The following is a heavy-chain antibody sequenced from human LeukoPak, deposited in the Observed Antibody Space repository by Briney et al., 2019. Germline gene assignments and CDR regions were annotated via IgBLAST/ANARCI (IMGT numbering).Heavy chain of an antibody. CDR2: IYYSGST. J-gene: IGHJ5*02. V-gene: IGHV4-61*01. D-gene: IGHD6-13*01. CDR1: GGSISSSSYY. CDR3: ARDYSSSWANWFDP. Sequence: KPSETLSLTCTVSGGSISSSSYYWGWIRQPPGKGLEWIGYIYYSGSTNYNPSLKSRVTISVDTSKNQFSLKLSSVTAADTAVYYCARDYSSSWANWFDPWGQGTLVTVSS.